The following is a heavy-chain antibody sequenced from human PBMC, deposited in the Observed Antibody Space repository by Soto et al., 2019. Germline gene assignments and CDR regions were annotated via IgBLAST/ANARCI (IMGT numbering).Heavy chain of an antibody. J-gene: IGHJ5*02. CDR3: SRGSTYYGFLT. D-gene: IGHD3-10*01. CDR2: IYYIGTT. CDR1: GDSMGSGDYY. Sequence: QVQLQESGPGLVTPSQTLSLTCTVSGDSMGSGDYYWTWIRQPPGKGLEWIGYIYYIGTTFYNPSLESRVNNSIDTSKNRFSLRLTTLTAADTAVYYCSRGSTYYGFLTWGQGTLVTVSS. V-gene: IGHV4-30-4*01.